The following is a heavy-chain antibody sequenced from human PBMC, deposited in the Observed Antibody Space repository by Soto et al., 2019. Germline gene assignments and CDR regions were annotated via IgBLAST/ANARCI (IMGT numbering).Heavy chain of an antibody. J-gene: IGHJ4*02. V-gene: IGHV3-23*01. CDR1: GFTFSSYA. CDR3: AKSYYDFWSGYLDY. CDR2: ISGSGGST. D-gene: IGHD3-3*01. Sequence: GSLRLSCAASGFTFSSYAMSWVRQAPGKGLEWVSAISGSGGSTYYADSVKGRFTISRDNSKNTLYLQMNSLRAEDTAVYYCAKSYYDFWSGYLDYWGQGTLVTVSS.